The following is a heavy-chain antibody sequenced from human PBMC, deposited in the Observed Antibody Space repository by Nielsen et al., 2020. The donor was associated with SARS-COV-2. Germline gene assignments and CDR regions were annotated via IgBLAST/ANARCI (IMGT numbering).Heavy chain of an antibody. CDR2: IYYSGST. V-gene: IGHV4-59*01. CDR3: ARLVVPAAMFFDPRSSYYYYMDV. J-gene: IGHJ6*03. CDR1: GGSISSYY. D-gene: IGHD2-2*01. Sequence: GSLRLSCTVSGGSISSYYWSWIRQPPGKGLEWIGYIYYSGSTNYNPSLKSRVTISVDTSKNQFSLKLSSVTAADTAVYYCARLVVPAAMFFDPRSSYYYYMDVWGKGTTVTVSS.